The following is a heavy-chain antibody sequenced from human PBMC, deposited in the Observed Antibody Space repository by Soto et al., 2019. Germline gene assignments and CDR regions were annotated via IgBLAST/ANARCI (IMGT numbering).Heavy chain of an antibody. J-gene: IGHJ5*02. CDR1: GGTFSSYA. D-gene: IGHD3-22*01. Sequence: SVKVACKASGGTFSSYAITWVRQAPGQGLEWMGGIIPIFGTANYAQKFQGRVTITADESTSTAYMELSSLRSEDTALYYCARDRGPSSGYYPYWFDPWGQGTLVTVSS. V-gene: IGHV1-69*13. CDR2: IIPIFGTA. CDR3: ARDRGPSSGYYPYWFDP.